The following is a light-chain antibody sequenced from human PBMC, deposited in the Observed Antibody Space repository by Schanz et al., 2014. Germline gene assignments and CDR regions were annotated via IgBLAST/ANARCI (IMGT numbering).Light chain of an antibody. CDR1: SSNIGSNT. J-gene: IGLJ2*01. V-gene: IGLV1-44*01. CDR3: QSYDSSLSAVV. CDR2: SNN. Sequence: QFALTQPPSASGTPGQRVTISCSGSSSNIGSNTVNWYQQLPGTAPKPLIYSNNQRPSGVPDRFSGSKSGTSASLAISGLQSEDEADYYCQSYDSSLSAVVFGGGTKLTVL.